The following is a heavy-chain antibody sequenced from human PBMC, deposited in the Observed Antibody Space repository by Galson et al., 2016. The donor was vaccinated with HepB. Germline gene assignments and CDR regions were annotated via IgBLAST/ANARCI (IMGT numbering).Heavy chain of an antibody. D-gene: IGHD5-18*01. V-gene: IGHV3-9*01. CDR3: AKLGTQYSYGHYTFDY. Sequence: SLRLSCAASGFTVDDYSMHWVRLAPGKGLEWVSTISWDSGSIGYADSVKGRFTISRDNANNTLYLQMHSLRTEDTAFYYCAKLGTQYSYGHYTFDYWGQGTLVTVSS. J-gene: IGHJ4*02. CDR2: ISWDSGSI. CDR1: GFTVDDYS.